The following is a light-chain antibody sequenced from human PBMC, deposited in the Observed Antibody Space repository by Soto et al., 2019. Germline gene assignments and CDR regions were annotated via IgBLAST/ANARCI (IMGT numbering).Light chain of an antibody. CDR2: KVS. Sequence: DVVMTQSPLSLPVTLGQPASISCRSSQSLIHSDGNTHLNWFQQRPGQSPRRLIYKVSDRDSGVPDRFTGSGSGTDFTLKISRVEAEDVGVYYCMQGTHWPWTFGQGTEVEIK. CDR1: QSLIHSDGNTH. J-gene: IGKJ1*01. CDR3: MQGTHWPWT. V-gene: IGKV2-30*02.